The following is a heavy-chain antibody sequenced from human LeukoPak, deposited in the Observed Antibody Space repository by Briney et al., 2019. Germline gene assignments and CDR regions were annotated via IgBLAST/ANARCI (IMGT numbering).Heavy chain of an antibody. Sequence: GALRLSCAASGFTFNSYDMHWVRQAPGKGLEWVAFMEYDGSIKYYADSVKGRFTISRDNSKNTLYLQMNSLRAEDTAVYYCARGLFNRYSGSYSPFDYWGQGTLVTVSS. D-gene: IGHD1-26*01. CDR1: GFTFNSYD. J-gene: IGHJ4*02. CDR3: ARGLFNRYSGSYSPFDY. V-gene: IGHV3-30*19. CDR2: MEYDGSIK.